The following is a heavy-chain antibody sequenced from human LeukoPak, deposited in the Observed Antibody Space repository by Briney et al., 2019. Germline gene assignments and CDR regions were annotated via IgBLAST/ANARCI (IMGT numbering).Heavy chain of an antibody. CDR1: GYSLTELS. CDR2: FDPEDGET. CDR3: ASKDINWFDP. V-gene: IGHV1-24*01. Sequence: VSVKVSCKVSGYSLTELSMHGVRQAPGKGLEWMGGFDPEDGETIYAQKFQGRVTMTEDTSTDTAYMELSSLRSEDTAVYYCASKDINWFDPWGQGTLVTVSS. J-gene: IGHJ5*02.